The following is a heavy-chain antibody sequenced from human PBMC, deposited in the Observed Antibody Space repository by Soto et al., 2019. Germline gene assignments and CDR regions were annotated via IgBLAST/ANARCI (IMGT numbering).Heavy chain of an antibody. CDR2: INAGNGNT. CDR3: ARVGHYYGSGTTYDC. V-gene: IGHV1-3*01. D-gene: IGHD3-10*01. Sequence: ASVKVSCKASGYTFTSYAMHWVRQAPGQRLEWMGWINAGNGNTKYSQKFQGRVTITRDTSASTAYMELSSLRSEDTAVYYCARVGHYYGSGTTYDCWGQGTLVTVSS. J-gene: IGHJ4*02. CDR1: GYTFTSYA.